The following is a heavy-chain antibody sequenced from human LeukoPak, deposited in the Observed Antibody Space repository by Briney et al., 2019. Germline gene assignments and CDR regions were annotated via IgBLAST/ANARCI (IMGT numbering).Heavy chain of an antibody. D-gene: IGHD3-10*01. J-gene: IGHJ4*02. CDR3: ARLGYYGSGSLVDYFDY. V-gene: IGHV4-39*01. CDR1: GGSISSSSYY. CDR2: IYYSGST. Sequence: RSETLSLTCTVSGGSISSSSYYWGWIRQPPGKGLEWIGSIYYSGSTYYNPSLKSRVTISVDTSKNQFSLKLSSVTAADTAVYYCARLGYYGSGSLVDYFDYWGQGTLVTVSS.